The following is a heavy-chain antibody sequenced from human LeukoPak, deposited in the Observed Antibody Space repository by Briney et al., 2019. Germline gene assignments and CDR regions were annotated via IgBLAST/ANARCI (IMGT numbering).Heavy chain of an antibody. D-gene: IGHD3-22*01. J-gene: IGHJ5*02. CDR1: GGSITSSY. CDR2: MYYTGST. Sequence: SETLSLTCAVSGGSITSSYWSWIRQSPGRGLEWIGSMYYTGSTSYHPFLKSRLTISLDTSRTQFSLKLSSVTPADTALYYCARSNGTSGYFYWFDLWGQGSLVTVSS. CDR3: ARSNGTSGYFYWFDL. V-gene: IGHV4-59*01.